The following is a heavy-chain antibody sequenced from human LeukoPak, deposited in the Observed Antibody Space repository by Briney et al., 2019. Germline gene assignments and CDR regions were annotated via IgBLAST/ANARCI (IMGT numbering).Heavy chain of an antibody. CDR1: GGSISSSSYY. J-gene: IGHJ4*02. CDR2: IYYSGST. V-gene: IGHV4-39*07. CDR3: ARVVIRDLYYFDY. D-gene: IGHD3-22*01. Sequence: SETLSLTCTVSGGSISSSSYYWGWIRQPPGKGLEWIGSIYYSGSTYYNPSLESRVTISVDTSKNQFSLKLSSVTAADTAVYYCARVVIRDLYYFDYWGQGTLVTVSS.